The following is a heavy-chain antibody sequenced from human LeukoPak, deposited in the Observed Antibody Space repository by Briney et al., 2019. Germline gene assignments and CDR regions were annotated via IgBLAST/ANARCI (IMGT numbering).Heavy chain of an antibody. V-gene: IGHV1-3*01. CDR2: FNAGNGNT. Sequence: GASVKVSCKASGYTSTSYAMHWVRQAPGQRLEWLGWFNAGNGNTKYSQKFKGRVTITRDTSASKPYRELSSLRSEDTAVYYCARDPRRGDYWGQGTLVTVSS. CDR1: GYTSTSYA. J-gene: IGHJ4*02. CDR3: ARDPRRGDY. D-gene: IGHD3-10*01.